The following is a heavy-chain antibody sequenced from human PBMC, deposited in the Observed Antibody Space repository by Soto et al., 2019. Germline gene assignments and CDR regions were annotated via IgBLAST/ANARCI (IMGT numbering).Heavy chain of an antibody. V-gene: IGHV1-46*03. CDR2: INPSGGIT. D-gene: IGHD5-12*01. CDR3: ARTIRDGYNYDLDY. CDR1: GYTFTIYY. Sequence: ASVKVSCKASGYTFTIYYMHWVRQAPGQGLEWMGVINPSGGITTYAQKFQGRVTMTRDTSTSTVYMELSSLRSEDTAVYHCARTIRDGYNYDLDYWGQGTLVTVSS. J-gene: IGHJ4*02.